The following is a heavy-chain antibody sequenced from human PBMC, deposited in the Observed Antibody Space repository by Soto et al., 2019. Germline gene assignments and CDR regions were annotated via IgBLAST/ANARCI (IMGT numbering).Heavy chain of an antibody. Sequence: QVQLVQSGAEVKKPGASVKVSCKASGYTFTSYYMHWVRQAPGQGLEWMGIINPSGGSTSYAQKFQGRITVARDTSTSTVYMELSSLRSEDTAVYYCARDHYSGSGYLYYFDYWGQGTLVTVSS. D-gene: IGHD3-10*01. CDR3: ARDHYSGSGYLYYFDY. J-gene: IGHJ4*02. CDR2: INPSGGST. V-gene: IGHV1-46*01. CDR1: GYTFTSYY.